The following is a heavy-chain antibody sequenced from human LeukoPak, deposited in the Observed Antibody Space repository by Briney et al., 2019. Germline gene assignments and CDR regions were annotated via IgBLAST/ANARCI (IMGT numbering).Heavy chain of an antibody. Sequence: ASVKVSCKASGGTFSSYAISWVRQAPGQGFEWMGGIIPIFGTANYAQKFQGRVTITADESTSTAYMELSSLRSEDTAVYYCAREEGQSLGFWGQGTLVTVSS. CDR2: IIPIFGTA. V-gene: IGHV1-69*13. CDR3: AREEGQSLGF. J-gene: IGHJ4*02. D-gene: IGHD3-16*01. CDR1: GGTFSSYA.